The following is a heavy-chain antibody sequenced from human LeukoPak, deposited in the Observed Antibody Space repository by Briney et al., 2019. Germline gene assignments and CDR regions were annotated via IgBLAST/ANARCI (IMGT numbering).Heavy chain of an antibody. V-gene: IGHV4-61*02. CDR1: GGSISSGSYY. D-gene: IGHD1-26*01. CDR3: ARAVGHSGSYPDAFDI. Sequence: PSETLSLTCTVSGGSISSGSYYWTWIRQPAGKGLEWIGRIYSSGSTNQNPSLKRRVTISVDTSKNQFSLKLSSVTAADTALYYCARAVGHSGSYPDAFDIWGQGTMVTVSS. CDR2: IYSSGST. J-gene: IGHJ3*02.